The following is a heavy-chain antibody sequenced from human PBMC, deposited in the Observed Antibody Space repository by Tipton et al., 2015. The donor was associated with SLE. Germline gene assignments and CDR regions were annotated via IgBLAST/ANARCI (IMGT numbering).Heavy chain of an antibody. Sequence: TLSLTCTVSGGSISSSSYYWGWIRQPPGKGLEWIGSIYHSGSTYYNPSLKSRVTISVDTSKNQFSLKLSSVTAADTAVYYCAWGELYSLFDYWGQGTLVTVSS. V-gene: IGHV4-39*07. J-gene: IGHJ4*02. D-gene: IGHD3-16*01. CDR3: AWGELYSLFDY. CDR2: IYHSGST. CDR1: GGSISSSSYY.